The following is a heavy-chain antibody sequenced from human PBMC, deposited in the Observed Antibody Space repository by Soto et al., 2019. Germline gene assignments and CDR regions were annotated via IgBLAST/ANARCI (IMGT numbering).Heavy chain of an antibody. V-gene: IGHV4-59*11. CDR3: ARGGASSTYFDY. J-gene: IGHJ4*02. CDR1: GVSIGDHY. CDR2: IHNSGTS. Sequence: QVQLQESGPGLVKPSETLSLTCSDSGVSIGDHYWSWIRQPPGKGREWIAFIHNSGTSNYSPSLKSRATISVDTSKNQFSLRLISVTAADTAVYYWARGGASSTYFDYWGQGTPVTVSS. D-gene: IGHD2-2*01.